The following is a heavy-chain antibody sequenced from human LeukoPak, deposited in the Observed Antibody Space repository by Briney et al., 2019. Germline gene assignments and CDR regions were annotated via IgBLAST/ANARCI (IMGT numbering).Heavy chain of an antibody. CDR3: ARIPVGGNRAFDV. V-gene: IGHV3-23*01. J-gene: IGHJ3*01. D-gene: IGHD2-8*02. CDR1: GFTFSSYA. Sequence: GGSLRLSCAASGFTFSSYAMSWVRQAPGKGLEWVSAISGSGGSTYYADSVKGRFTISRDNAENTLYLQINSLRVEDTAIYYCARIPVGGNRAFDVWGQGTMVTVSS. CDR2: ISGSGGST.